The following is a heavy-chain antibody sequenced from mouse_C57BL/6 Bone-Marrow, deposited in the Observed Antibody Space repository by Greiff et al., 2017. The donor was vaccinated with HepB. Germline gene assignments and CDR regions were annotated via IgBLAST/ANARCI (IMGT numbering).Heavy chain of an antibody. CDR1: GFNIKDDY. CDR2: IDPENGDT. J-gene: IGHJ2*01. CDR3: TIDSPRNFDY. V-gene: IGHV14-4*01. D-gene: IGHD3-2*01. Sequence: VQLQQSGAELVRPGASVKLSCTASGFNIKDDYMHWVKQRPEQGLEWIGWIDPENGDTEYASKFQGKATITADTSSNTAYLQLSCLTSEDTAVYYCTIDSPRNFDYWGQGTTLTVSS.